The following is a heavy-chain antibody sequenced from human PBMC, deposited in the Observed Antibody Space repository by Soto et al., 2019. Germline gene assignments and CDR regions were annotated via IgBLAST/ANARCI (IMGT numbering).Heavy chain of an antibody. Sequence: SETLSLTCAVYGGSFSGYYWSWIRQPPGKGLEWIGEINHSGSTNYNPSLKSRVTISVDTSKNQFSLKLSSVTAADTAVYYCASLPCTNGVCYYYYGMDVWGQGTTVTVS. CDR3: ASLPCTNGVCYYYYGMDV. J-gene: IGHJ6*02. V-gene: IGHV4-34*01. CDR2: INHSGST. D-gene: IGHD2-8*01. CDR1: GGSFSGYY.